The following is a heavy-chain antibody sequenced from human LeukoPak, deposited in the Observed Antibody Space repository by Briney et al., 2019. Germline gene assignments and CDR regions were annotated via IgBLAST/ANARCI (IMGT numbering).Heavy chain of an antibody. CDR1: GGSISSGSYY. CDR2: IYTSGST. J-gene: IGHJ5*02. CDR3: AREGYSYGSNWFDP. V-gene: IGHV4-61*02. Sequence: PSQTLSLTCTVSGGSISSGSYYWSWLRQPAGTGLEWIGRIYTSGSTNYNPSLKSRVTISVDTSKNQFSLKLSSVTAADTAVYYCAREGYSYGSNWFDPWGQGTLVTVSS. D-gene: IGHD5-18*01.